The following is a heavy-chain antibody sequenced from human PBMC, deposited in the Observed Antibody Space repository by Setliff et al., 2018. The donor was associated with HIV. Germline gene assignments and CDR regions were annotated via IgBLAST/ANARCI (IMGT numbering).Heavy chain of an antibody. CDR1: GGTFSSYA. CDR3: ARGEALQNTVTTYFQH. Sequence: SVKVSCKASGGTFSSYAISWVRQAPGQGLEWMGGIIPIFGTANYAQKFQGRVTITTDESTSTAYMELSSLRSEDTAVYYCARGEALQNTVTTYFQHWGQGTPVTVSS. V-gene: IGHV1-69*05. D-gene: IGHD4-17*01. CDR2: IIPIFGTA. J-gene: IGHJ1*01.